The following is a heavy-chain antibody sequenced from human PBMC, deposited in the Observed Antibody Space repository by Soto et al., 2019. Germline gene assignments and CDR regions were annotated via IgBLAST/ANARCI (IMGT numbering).Heavy chain of an antibody. Sequence: SVKVSCKASGGTFSTYTIIWVRQAPGQGLEWMGRIIPMLNITNTAQSFQDRVTIIADKSTSTAYLELSTLRSDDTAMYFCTLGSWSAETFDIWGRGTMVTVSS. CDR1: GGTFSTYT. CDR3: TLGSWSAETFDI. CDR2: IIPMLNIT. D-gene: IGHD6-13*01. J-gene: IGHJ3*02. V-gene: IGHV1-69*02.